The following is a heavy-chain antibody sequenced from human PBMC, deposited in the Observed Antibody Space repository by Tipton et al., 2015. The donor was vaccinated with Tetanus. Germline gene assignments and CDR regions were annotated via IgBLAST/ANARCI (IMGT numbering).Heavy chain of an antibody. CDR1: GFTFRNSW. Sequence: SLRLSCAASGFTFRNSWMHWVRQAPGKGLAWVSRINGEASDTGYADSVKGRLSISRDNTKNMLYLQINSLRAEDTAVYYCARELAYDGSGRDACDIWGQGTMVTVSS. D-gene: IGHD3-10*01. CDR3: ARELAYDGSGRDACDI. J-gene: IGHJ3*02. CDR2: INGEASDT. V-gene: IGHV3-74*01.